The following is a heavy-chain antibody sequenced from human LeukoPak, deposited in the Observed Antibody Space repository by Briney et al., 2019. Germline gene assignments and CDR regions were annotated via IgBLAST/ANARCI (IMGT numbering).Heavy chain of an antibody. Sequence: GGSLRLSCAASGFTFSSYAMSWVRQAPGKGLEWVSGISWNSGSIGYADSVKGRFTISRDNAKNSLYLQMNSLRAEDTALYYCAKDIRPHYYYYGMDVWGQGTTVTVSS. CDR2: ISWNSGSI. V-gene: IGHV3-9*01. CDR3: AKDIRPHYYYYGMDV. CDR1: GFTFSSYA. J-gene: IGHJ6*02.